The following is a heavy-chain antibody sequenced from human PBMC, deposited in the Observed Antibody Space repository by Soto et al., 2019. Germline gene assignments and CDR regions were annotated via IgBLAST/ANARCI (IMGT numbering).Heavy chain of an antibody. CDR2: ISDDGNTK. CDR3: ASSYFYDSGGYYPFDN. J-gene: IGHJ4*02. D-gene: IGHD3-22*01. Sequence: GGSLRLSCAASGFSFGTYAMYWVRQAPGRGLEWVAVISDDGNTKYYADYVKGRFTISRDNSRNTLYLQIYSLRTEDAAVYYCASSYFYDSGGYYPFDNWGQGTLVTVS. CDR1: GFSFGTYA. V-gene: IGHV3-30-3*01.